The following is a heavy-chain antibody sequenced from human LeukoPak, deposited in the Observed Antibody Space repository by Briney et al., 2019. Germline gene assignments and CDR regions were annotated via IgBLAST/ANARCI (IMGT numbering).Heavy chain of an antibody. CDR2: IYYGGST. V-gene: IGHV4-39*07. D-gene: IGHD5-24*01. Sequence: PSETLSLTCTVSGGSISSSNYYWAWIRQPPGEALEWIGSIYYGGSTYYNPSLKSRVTISVDTSKNQFSLKLSSVTAADTAVYHCARRLEMATTSEFDYWGQGTLVTVSS. CDR3: ARRLEMATTSEFDY. CDR1: GGSISSSNYY. J-gene: IGHJ4*02.